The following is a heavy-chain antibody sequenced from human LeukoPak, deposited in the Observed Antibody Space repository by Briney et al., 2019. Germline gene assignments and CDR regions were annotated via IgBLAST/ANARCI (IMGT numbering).Heavy chain of an antibody. CDR3: ARDTDDIVVVVAAPFIY. J-gene: IGHJ4*02. Sequence: GGSLRLSCAASGFTFSSYATHWVRQAPGKGLEWVAVISYDGSNKYYADSVKGRFTISRDNSKNTLYLQMNSLRAEDTAVYYCARDTDDIVVVVAAPFIYWGQGTLVTVSS. CDR1: GFTFSSYA. CDR2: ISYDGSNK. V-gene: IGHV3-30*04. D-gene: IGHD2-15*01.